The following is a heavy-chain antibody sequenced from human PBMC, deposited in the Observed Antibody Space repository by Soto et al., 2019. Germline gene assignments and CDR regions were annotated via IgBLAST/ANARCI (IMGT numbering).Heavy chain of an antibody. J-gene: IGHJ6*02. Sequence: ASVKVSCKASGYTFTGYYVHWVRQAPGQGLEWMGWINPNCGDTYLAQRFQGRVTMNRDTSIGTAYMELRGLTSDDTAVYYCANGGAIVGAGTRVYLYNAMDVWGQGTTVTVSS. CDR3: ANGGAIVGAGTRVYLYNAMDV. CDR2: INPNCGDT. D-gene: IGHD1-26*01. CDR1: GYTFTGYY. V-gene: IGHV1-2*02.